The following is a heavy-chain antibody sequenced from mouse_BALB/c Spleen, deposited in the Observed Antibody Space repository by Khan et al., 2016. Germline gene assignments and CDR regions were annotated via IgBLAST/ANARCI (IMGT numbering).Heavy chain of an antibody. Sequence: VQLLESGPGLVAPSHSLSITCTVSGFSITSYGVGWVRQPPGKGLEWLGVIWGDGSTYYHSARVSRLSMSKDNSKSQVFLKLNSLPAADTASYSCAQTGVGYFPAWFTYWGHVTLFTISA. CDR1: GFSITSYG. CDR2: IWGDGST. D-gene: IGHD2-3*01. J-gene: IGHJ3*01. V-gene: IGHV2-3*01. CDR3: AQTGVGYFPAWFTY.